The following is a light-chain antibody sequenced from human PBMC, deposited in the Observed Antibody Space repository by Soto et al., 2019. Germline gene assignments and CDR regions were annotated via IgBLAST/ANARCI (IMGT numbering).Light chain of an antibody. CDR2: GAS. V-gene: IGKV3-15*01. CDR1: QSISGN. CDR3: QQYNLWPPWT. J-gene: IGKJ1*01. Sequence: EIVMTQSPATLSVSPGERATLSCRASQSISGNLVWYQQKPGQAPRLLIYGASTRATGIPARFSGSGSGTEFTLTISSLQSEDFAVYYCQQYNLWPPWTFGQGTKVEI.